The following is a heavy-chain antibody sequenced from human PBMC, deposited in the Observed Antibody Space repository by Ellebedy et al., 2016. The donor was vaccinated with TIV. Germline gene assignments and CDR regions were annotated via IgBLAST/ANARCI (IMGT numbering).Heavy chain of an antibody. CDR3: GRGITARQANRAVDY. J-gene: IGHJ4*02. CDR2: IGTAGDT. D-gene: IGHD3-16*01. CDR1: GFTFSSYD. V-gene: IGHV3-13*01. Sequence: GESLKISCAASGFTFSSYDMHWVRQATGKSLEWVSAIGTAGDTYYPGSVKGRFTISRENAKNSLYLQMNSLRGEDTAVYYCGRGITARQANRAVDYWGQGTLVTVSS.